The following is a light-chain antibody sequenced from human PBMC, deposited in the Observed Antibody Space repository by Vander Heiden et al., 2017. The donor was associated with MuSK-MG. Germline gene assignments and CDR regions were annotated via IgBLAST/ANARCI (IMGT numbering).Light chain of an antibody. CDR3: QQNNDWPPLT. Sequence: EIVMMQSPATLSVSPGERATLSCRASQSVSTNLAWYQQKPGQAPRLLIYGASTRATGIPARFSGSGYGTEFTLTISSRQSEDFAVYYCQQNNDWPPLTFGGGTKVDIK. CDR1: QSVSTN. CDR2: GAS. V-gene: IGKV3D-15*01. J-gene: IGKJ4*01.